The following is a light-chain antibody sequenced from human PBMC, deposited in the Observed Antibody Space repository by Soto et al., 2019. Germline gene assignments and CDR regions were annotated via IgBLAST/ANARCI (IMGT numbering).Light chain of an antibody. V-gene: IGKV1-9*01. CDR3: QQLNSYPRT. CDR2: AAS. Sequence: TQSPATLSVSPGERATLSCRASQGISSYLAWYQQKPGKAPKLLIYAASTLQSGVPSRFSGSGSGTEFTLTISSLQPEDFATYYCQQLNSYPRTFGQGTKVEIK. J-gene: IGKJ1*01. CDR1: QGISSY.